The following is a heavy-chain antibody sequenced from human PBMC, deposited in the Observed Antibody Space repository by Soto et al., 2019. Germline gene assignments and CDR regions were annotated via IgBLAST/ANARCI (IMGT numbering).Heavy chain of an antibody. V-gene: IGHV3-9*01. Sequence: SLRLSCEASGFIFEDYDMHWVRQPPGKGLQWVSGISWNSGDKDYADSVEGRFTISRDNVKNSLDLQMSSLRVEDTATYYCVKKSCSHTRCYTGWFFDLWGRGTLVTVSS. J-gene: IGHJ2*01. CDR3: VKKSCSHTRCYTGWFFDL. CDR2: ISWNSGDK. D-gene: IGHD2-15*01. CDR1: GFIFEDYD.